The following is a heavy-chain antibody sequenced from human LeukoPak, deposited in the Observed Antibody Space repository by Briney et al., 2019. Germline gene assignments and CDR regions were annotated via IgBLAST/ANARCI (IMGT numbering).Heavy chain of an antibody. V-gene: IGHV1-18*01. D-gene: IGHD2-2*01. CDR3: SRGYCSSTSCFVGGWFDP. J-gene: IGHJ5*02. CDR2: ISAYNGNT. Sequence: ASVTVSCKASGYTFTSYGISWVRQAPGQGLEWMGWISAYNGNTNYAQKLQGRVTITTDTSTSTPHIDLKSLPSDRTAGYYFSRGYCSSTSCFVGGWFDPWGQGTIVTVSS. CDR1: GYTFTSYG.